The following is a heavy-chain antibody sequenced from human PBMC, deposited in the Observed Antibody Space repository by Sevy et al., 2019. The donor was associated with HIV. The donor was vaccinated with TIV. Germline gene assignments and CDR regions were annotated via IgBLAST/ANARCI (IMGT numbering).Heavy chain of an antibody. CDR2: IYYSGST. Sequence: SETLSLTCTVSGGSINSGGYYWSWNRQHQGKDLEGIGYIYYSGSTYYNPSLKSRFSISIDTYKNRFSLKLSAVSAAETARYCCARGPTTVFDYWGQGTLVTVSS. V-gene: IGHV4-31*03. J-gene: IGHJ4*02. D-gene: IGHD4-17*01. CDR3: ARGPTTVFDY. CDR1: GGSINSGGYY.